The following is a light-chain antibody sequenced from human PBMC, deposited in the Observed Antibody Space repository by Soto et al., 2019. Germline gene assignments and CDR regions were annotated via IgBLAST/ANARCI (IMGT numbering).Light chain of an antibody. V-gene: IGKV1-5*01. J-gene: IGKJ2*01. CDR1: QNINNW. Sequence: DIQMTQSPSTLSASVGDRVTITCRASQNINNWLAWYQQKRGKAPNLLIYGASTLESGVPSSFSGRGFGTEFSLAISSLQPDDFATYYCQQYCAWYTFGQGTELEI. CDR2: GAS. CDR3: QQYCAWYT.